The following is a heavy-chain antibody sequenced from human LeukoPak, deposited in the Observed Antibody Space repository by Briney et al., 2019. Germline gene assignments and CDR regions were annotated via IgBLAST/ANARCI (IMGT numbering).Heavy chain of an antibody. V-gene: IGHV4-34*01. J-gene: IGHJ4*02. CDR2: IDHSGST. D-gene: IGHD3-22*01. CDR3: ARGPNYYDSSGFHYRD. Sequence: SETLSPTCALYGGSFNDYYWSWIRQPPGKGLEWIGEIDHSGSTSYNPSLKSRVTISVDTSKNQFSLKLSSVTAADTAVYYCARGPNYYDSSGFHYRDWGQGTLVTVPS. CDR1: GGSFNDYY.